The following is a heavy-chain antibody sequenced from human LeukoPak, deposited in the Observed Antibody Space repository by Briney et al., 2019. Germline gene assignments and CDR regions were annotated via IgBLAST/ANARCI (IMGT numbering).Heavy chain of an antibody. J-gene: IGHJ6*03. CDR2: ISYDGSNK. CDR3: ARGRIAAGPYYYYYMDV. D-gene: IGHD6-6*01. Sequence: GGSLRLSCAASGVTLSSYAMHWVRQAPGKGLEWVAVISYDGSNKYYADSVKGRFTISRDNSKNTLYLQMNSLRAEDTAVYYCARGRIAAGPYYYYYMDVWGKGTTVTVSS. V-gene: IGHV3-30-3*01. CDR1: GVTLSSYA.